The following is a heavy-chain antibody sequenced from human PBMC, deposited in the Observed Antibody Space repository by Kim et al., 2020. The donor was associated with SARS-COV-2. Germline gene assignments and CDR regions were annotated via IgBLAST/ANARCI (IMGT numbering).Heavy chain of an antibody. D-gene: IGHD1-26*01. J-gene: IGHJ4*02. Sequence: VKGRFTISRDNSKNTLYLQMNSLRAEDTAVYYCARFYSGMGAGASRGFDYWGQGTLVTVSS. V-gene: IGHV3-30*01. CDR3: ARFYSGMGAGASRGFDY.